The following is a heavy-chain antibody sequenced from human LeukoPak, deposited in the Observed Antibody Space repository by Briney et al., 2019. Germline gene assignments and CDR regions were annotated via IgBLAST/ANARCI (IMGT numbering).Heavy chain of an antibody. J-gene: IGHJ4*02. CDR1: GGSISSGSYY. V-gene: IGHV4-61*10. Sequence: PSETLSLTCTVSGGSISSGSYYWSWIRQPAGKGLEWIGNIYYSGSTYYNPSLKSRVTISVDTSKNQFSLELTSVTAADTAIYYCARGPYKYEYWGQGILVTVSS. CDR2: IYYSGST. CDR3: ARGPYKYEY. D-gene: IGHD1-14*01.